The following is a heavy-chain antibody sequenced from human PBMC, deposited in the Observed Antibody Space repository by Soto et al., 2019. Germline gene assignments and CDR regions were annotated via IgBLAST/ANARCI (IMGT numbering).Heavy chain of an antibody. V-gene: IGHV3-30*18. CDR3: AKSTRGYSSVGWTNYYYYSIDV. CDR2: ISYDGSNK. J-gene: IGHJ6*02. CDR1: GFTFSSYG. D-gene: IGHD6-19*01. Sequence: QVQLVESGGGVVQPGRSLRLSCAASGFTFSSYGMHWVRQAPVKGLEWVAVISYDGSNKYYADSVKGRFTISRDNSKNTLYLQMNSLRAEDTAVSYCAKSTRGYSSVGWTNYYYYSIDVWVQCSTLTVSS.